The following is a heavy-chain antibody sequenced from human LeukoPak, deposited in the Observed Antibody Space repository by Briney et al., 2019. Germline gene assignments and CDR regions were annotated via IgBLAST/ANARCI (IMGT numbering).Heavy chain of an antibody. J-gene: IGHJ6*03. Sequence: ASVKVSCKVSGYTLTELSMHWVRQAPGKGLEWMGGFDPEDGETIYAQKFQGRVTMTEDTSTDTAYMELSSLRAEDTAVYYCARVAEKHYDFWSGYYDYYYYMDVWGKGTTVTVSS. CDR3: ARVAEKHYDFWSGYYDYYYYMDV. CDR2: FDPEDGET. V-gene: IGHV1-24*01. D-gene: IGHD3-3*01. CDR1: GYTLTELS.